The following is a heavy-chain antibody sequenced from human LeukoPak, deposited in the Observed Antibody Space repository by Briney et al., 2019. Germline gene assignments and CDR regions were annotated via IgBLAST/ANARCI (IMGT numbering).Heavy chain of an antibody. V-gene: IGHV1-8*02. CDR3: ARGQWLVSDSDY. J-gene: IGHJ4*02. Sequence: ASVKVSCKASGGTFSSYAISWVRQAPGQGLEWMGWMNPNSGNTGCAQKFQGRVTMTRNTSISTAYMELSSLRSEDTAVYYCARGQWLVSDSDYWGQGTLVTVSP. CDR2: MNPNSGNT. CDR1: GGTFSSYA. D-gene: IGHD6-19*01.